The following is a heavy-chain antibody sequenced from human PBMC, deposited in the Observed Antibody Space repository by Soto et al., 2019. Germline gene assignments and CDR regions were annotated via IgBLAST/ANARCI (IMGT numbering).Heavy chain of an antibody. CDR1: GFTFSSYG. CDR3: ARDSHVGSGWQLTADY. V-gene: IGHV3-33*01. CDR2: IWYDGSNK. Sequence: GSLRLSCAASGFTFSSYGMHWVRQAPGKGLEWVAVIWYDGSNKYYAESAKGRFTISRDNSKNTLYLQMNSLRAEDTAVYYCARDSHVGSGWQLTADYWGQGTLVTVSS. D-gene: IGHD6-19*01. J-gene: IGHJ4*02.